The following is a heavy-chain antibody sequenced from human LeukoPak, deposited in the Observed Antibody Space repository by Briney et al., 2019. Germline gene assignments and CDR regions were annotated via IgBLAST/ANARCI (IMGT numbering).Heavy chain of an antibody. V-gene: IGHV4-59*08. D-gene: IGHD1-26*01. J-gene: IGHJ4*02. CDR2: IYYSGST. CDR3: AALSKSELRGY. Sequence: PSETLSLTCTVSGGSISSYYWSWIRQPPGKGLEWIGYIYYSGSTNYNPSLKSRVTISVDTSKNQFSLKLSSVTAADTAVYYCAALSKSELRGYWGQGTLVTVSS. CDR1: GGSISSYY.